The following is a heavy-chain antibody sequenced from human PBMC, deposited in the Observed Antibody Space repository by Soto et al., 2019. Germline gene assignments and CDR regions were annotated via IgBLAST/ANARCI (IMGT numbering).Heavy chain of an antibody. D-gene: IGHD4-4*01. CDR3: ARDGYSRYAFDI. J-gene: IGHJ3*02. CDR2: IYYSGST. CDR1: GGSFSSYY. V-gene: IGHV4-59*12. Sequence: PSETLSLTCTVSGGSFSSYYXSWIRQPPGKGLEWIGYIYYSGSTNYNPSLKSRVTISVDTSKNQSSLKLSSVTAADTAVYYCARDGYSRYAFDIWGQGTMVTVSS.